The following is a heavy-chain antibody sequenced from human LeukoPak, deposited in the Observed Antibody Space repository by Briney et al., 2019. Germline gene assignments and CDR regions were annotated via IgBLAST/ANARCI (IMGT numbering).Heavy chain of an antibody. CDR1: GFTFSSYA. CDR3: ARDGIMTSGVIAHDVFGL. V-gene: IGHV3-23*01. CDR2: ISGSGAST. D-gene: IGHD3-3*01. J-gene: IGHJ3*01. Sequence: GGSLRLSCAASGFTFSSYAVSWVRQAPGKGLEWVSAISGSGASTHYADSVKGRFTIFRDNSRNTVYLQMNSLRAEDTALYFCARDGIMTSGVIAHDVFGLWGQGTMVTVSP.